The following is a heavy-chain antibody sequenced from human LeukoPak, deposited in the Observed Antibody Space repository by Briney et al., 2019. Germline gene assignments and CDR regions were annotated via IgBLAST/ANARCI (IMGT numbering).Heavy chain of an antibody. CDR1: GFIFSSYG. D-gene: IGHD3-22*01. Sequence: GGSLRLSCAASGFIFSSYGMHWVRQAPDKGLEWVAFIRYDGSRKYYADSVKGRFTISRDNSKNTLYLQMNSLRAEDTAVYYCAKDPYYYDSSGYYYYFDYWGQGTLVTVSS. CDR3: AKDPYYYDSSGYYYYFDY. J-gene: IGHJ4*02. V-gene: IGHV3-30*02. CDR2: IRYDGSRK.